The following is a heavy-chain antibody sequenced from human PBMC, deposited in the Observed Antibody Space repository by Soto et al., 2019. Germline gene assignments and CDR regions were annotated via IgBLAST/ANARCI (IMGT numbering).Heavy chain of an antibody. CDR3: ARGTCGSGHYQYYYGMDV. Sequence: QLQLQESGSGLVKPSQTLSLTCAVSGGSISSGGFSWTWIRQPPGKGLEWIGYIYHSGNTYYNPCLTSLVTLSVDRSKSPFSLKLSAVTAAHTALYYCARGTCGSGHYQYYYGMDVWGQGTTVTVSS. CDR2: IYHSGNT. CDR1: GGSISSGGFS. D-gene: IGHD3-10*01. J-gene: IGHJ6*02. V-gene: IGHV4-30-2*01.